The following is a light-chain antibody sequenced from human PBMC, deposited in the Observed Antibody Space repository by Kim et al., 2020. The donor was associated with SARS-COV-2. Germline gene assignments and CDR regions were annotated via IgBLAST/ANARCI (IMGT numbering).Light chain of an antibody. CDR3: QQYNSYSWT. J-gene: IGKJ1*01. CDR2: NAS. CDR1: QSISNW. V-gene: IGKV1-5*01. Sequence: DIQMTQSPSSLSASVGDRVTITCRASQSISNWLAWFQQKPGKAPKLLIYNASSLERGVPSRFSGSGSGTEITLTVSSLQPDDVATYYCQQYNSYSWTFGQGTKVDIK.